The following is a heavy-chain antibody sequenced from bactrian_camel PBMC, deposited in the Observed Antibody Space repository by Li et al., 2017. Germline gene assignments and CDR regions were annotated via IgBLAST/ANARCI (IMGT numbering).Heavy chain of an antibody. V-gene: IGHV3S53*01. Sequence: HVQLVESGGGSVQAGGSLRLSCVASGYTYSSVCMAWFRQAPGQEREGVAAIDNDGTTTYADSVKGRFTISKDDANNAMYLQMNSLKPEDTAMYYCAARYGAPCRLWGRDGTDYWGKGTQVTVS. D-gene: IGHD6*01. J-gene: IGHJ7*01. CDR1: GYTYSSVC. CDR2: IDNDGTT.